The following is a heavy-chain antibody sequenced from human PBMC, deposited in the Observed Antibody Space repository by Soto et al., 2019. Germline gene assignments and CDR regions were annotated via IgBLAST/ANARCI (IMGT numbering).Heavy chain of an antibody. J-gene: IGHJ5*02. CDR3: ARHRHPRGAVGATSPLDP. D-gene: IGHD1-26*01. V-gene: IGHV3-53*01. CDR2: HYSGGST. CDR1: GFSVSSNY. Sequence: GGSLRLSCAISGFSVSSNYLSWVRQAPGKGLEWVSVHYSGGSTYYADSVQGQFTISRDKSNNTLYLQMRRVRAEDTAVYFCARHRHPRGAVGATSPLDPWGQGTQVTISS.